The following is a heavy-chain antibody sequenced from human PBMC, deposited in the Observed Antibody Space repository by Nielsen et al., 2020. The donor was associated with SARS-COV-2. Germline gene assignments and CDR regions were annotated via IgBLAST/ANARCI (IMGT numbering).Heavy chain of an antibody. V-gene: IGHV1-18*03. CDR1: GYTFTSYG. CDR3: ATERSIAAAGTLDY. J-gene: IGHJ4*02. Sequence: ASVKVSCKASGYTFTSYGISWVRQAPGQGLEWMGWISAYNGNTNYAQKLQGRVTITRDTSASTAYMELSSLRSEDMAVYYCATERSIAAAGTLDYWGQGTLVTVSS. CDR2: ISAYNGNT. D-gene: IGHD6-13*01.